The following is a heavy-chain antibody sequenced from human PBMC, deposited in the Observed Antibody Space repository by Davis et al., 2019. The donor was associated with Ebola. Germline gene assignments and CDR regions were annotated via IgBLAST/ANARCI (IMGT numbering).Heavy chain of an antibody. V-gene: IGHV3-21*01. CDR3: AKEIAARGYRYYFDY. CDR2: ISSSSSYI. J-gene: IGHJ4*02. D-gene: IGHD6-6*01. Sequence: GESLKISCAASGFTFSSYSMNWVRQAPGKGLEWVSSISSSSSYIYYADSVKGRFTISRDNAKNSLYLQMNSLRAEDTAVYYCAKEIAARGYRYYFDYWGQGTLVTVSS. CDR1: GFTFSSYS.